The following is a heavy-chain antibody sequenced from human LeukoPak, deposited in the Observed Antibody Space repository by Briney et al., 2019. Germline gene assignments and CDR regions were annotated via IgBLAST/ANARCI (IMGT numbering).Heavy chain of an antibody. J-gene: IGHJ6*02. V-gene: IGHV3-72*01. CDR2: IRNKANSYTT. CDR3: AKVSYYGLDV. CDR1: GFTFSDHY. Sequence: GGSLRLSCAASGFTFSDHYMDWVRQAPGKGLEWVGRIRNKANSYTTDYAASVKGRFTISRDDSKSPLYLQMNSLKTEDTAVYYCAKVSYYGLDVWGQGTTVTVSS.